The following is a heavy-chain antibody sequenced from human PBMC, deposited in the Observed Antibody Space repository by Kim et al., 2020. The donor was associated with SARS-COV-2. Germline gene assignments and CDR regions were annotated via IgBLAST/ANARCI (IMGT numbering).Heavy chain of an antibody. V-gene: IGHV3-73*01. CDR2: IRSKSNTYAT. D-gene: IGHD6-13*01. Sequence: GGSLRLSCAASGFTFSGSAIHWVRQASGKGLEWVGRIRSKSNTYATAYAVSMKGRFTISRDDSENTAYLQMNSLKTEDTAMYYCVVSSRDGIAVDYWGQGTLVTVSS. CDR1: GFTFSGSA. J-gene: IGHJ4*02. CDR3: VVSSRDGIAVDY.